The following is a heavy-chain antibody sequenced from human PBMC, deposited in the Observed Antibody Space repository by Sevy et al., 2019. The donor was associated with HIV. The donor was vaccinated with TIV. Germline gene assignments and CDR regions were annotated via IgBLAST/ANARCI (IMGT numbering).Heavy chain of an antibody. CDR3: AFQEHTSKPVVFDY. CDR2: INQDGTET. Sequence: GGSLRLSCAASGFIYSNYWMSWVRQAPGKGPEWVANINQDGTETDYVDSVKGRFTISRDNAKNTLYLQMNSLRAEDTALYYCAFQEHTSKPVVFDYWGRGTLVTVSS. D-gene: IGHD2-15*01. CDR1: GFIYSNYW. J-gene: IGHJ4*02. V-gene: IGHV3-7*01.